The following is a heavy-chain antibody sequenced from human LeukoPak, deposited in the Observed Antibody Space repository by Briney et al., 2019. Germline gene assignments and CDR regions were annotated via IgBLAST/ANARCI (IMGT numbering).Heavy chain of an antibody. Sequence: GGSLRLSCAASGFTFSSYSMNWVRQAPGKGLEWVSSISSSSSYIYYADSVKGRFTISRDNAKNSLYLQMNSLRAEDTAVYHCARVPEWLGTYGMDVWGQGTTVTVSS. J-gene: IGHJ6*02. D-gene: IGHD6-19*01. V-gene: IGHV3-21*01. CDR3: ARVPEWLGTYGMDV. CDR1: GFTFSSYS. CDR2: ISSSSSYI.